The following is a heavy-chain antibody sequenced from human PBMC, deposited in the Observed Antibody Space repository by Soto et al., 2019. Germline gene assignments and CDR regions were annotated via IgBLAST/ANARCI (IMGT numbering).Heavy chain of an antibody. V-gene: IGHV4-34*01. J-gene: IGHJ4*02. CDR2: INHSGST. D-gene: IGHD1-26*01. CDR3: ARSLRRGTYFL. Sequence: LCLTCDADGWSDRCYYWSWIRQPPGKGLEWIGEINHSGSTTYNPSLKSRVAISVDTSKNQFSLKLSSLTAADTAVYYCARSLRRGTYFLWGQGTLVTVSS. CDR1: GWSDRCYY.